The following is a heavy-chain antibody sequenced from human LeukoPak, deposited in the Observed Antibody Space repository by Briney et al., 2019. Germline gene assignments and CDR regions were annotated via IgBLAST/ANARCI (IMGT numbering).Heavy chain of an antibody. D-gene: IGHD3-3*01. CDR2: IRNDGDIK. Sequence: PGGSLRLSCAASGFTFSSFGMHWVRQAPGKGLEWVAFIRNDGDIKYYADSVKGRFTISRDNSKNTLYLQMNSLRAEDTAVYYCAKDRALFRFSEWLLEPLDYWGQGTLVTVSS. CDR1: GFTFSSFG. J-gene: IGHJ4*02. V-gene: IGHV3-30*02. CDR3: AKDRALFRFSEWLLEPLDY.